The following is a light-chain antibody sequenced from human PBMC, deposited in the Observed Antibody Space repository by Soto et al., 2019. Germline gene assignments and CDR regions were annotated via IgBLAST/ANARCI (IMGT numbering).Light chain of an antibody. CDR1: SSDVGGYNY. V-gene: IGLV2-14*01. Sequence: QSALTQPASASGSPGQSITISCTGTSSDVGGYNYVSWYQQHPGKAPKLMIYEVSNRPSGVSNRFSGPKSGNTASLTISGLQTEDEADYYCSSYTSGTTRLFGGGTKLTVL. J-gene: IGLJ3*02. CDR3: SSYTSGTTRL. CDR2: EVS.